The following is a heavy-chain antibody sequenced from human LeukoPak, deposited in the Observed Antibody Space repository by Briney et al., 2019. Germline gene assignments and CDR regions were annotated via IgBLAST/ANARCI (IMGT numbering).Heavy chain of an antibody. CDR3: ARDRVSLIFDP. CDR1: GGSISSYY. Sequence: PSETLSLTCTVSGGSISSYYWSWIPQPAGKGLEWIGRIYTSGSTNYNPSLKSRVTMSVDTSKNQFALKLSSVTAADTVGYYCARDRVSLIFDPWGQGTLVTVSS. D-gene: IGHD2-21*01. V-gene: IGHV4-4*07. J-gene: IGHJ5*02. CDR2: IYTSGST.